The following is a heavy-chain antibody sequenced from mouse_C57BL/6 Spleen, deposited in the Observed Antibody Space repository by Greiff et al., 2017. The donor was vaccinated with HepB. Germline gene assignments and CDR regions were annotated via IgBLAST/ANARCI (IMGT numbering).Heavy chain of an antibody. V-gene: IGHV1-20*01. J-gene: IGHJ4*01. D-gene: IGHD1-1*01. CDR1: GYSFTGYF. CDR3: ARSRGPITTVVATDYAMCY. Sequence: EVQLQQSGPELVKPGDSVKISCKASGYSFTGYFMNWVMQSHGKSLEWIGRINPYNGDTFYNQKFKGKATLTVDKSSSTAHMELRSLTSEDSAVYYCARSRGPITTVVATDYAMCYWGQGASVTVSS. CDR2: INPYNGDT.